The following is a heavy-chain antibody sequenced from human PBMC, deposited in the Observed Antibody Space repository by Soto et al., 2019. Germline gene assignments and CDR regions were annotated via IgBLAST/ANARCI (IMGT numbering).Heavy chain of an antibody. V-gene: IGHV1-18*01. CDR3: ARDTSNSFDY. D-gene: IGHD2-2*01. J-gene: IGHJ4*02. CDR2: ISPHNGNT. Sequence: HVQLVQSGGELKKPGASVKVSCNTSGYTFNTYFITWVRQAPGQGLEWMGWISPHNGNTNYAEKFQGRVTMTTDTITKTAYMELRNLRFVDTAVYYCARDTSNSFDYWGQGTPVTVSS. CDR1: GYTFNTYF.